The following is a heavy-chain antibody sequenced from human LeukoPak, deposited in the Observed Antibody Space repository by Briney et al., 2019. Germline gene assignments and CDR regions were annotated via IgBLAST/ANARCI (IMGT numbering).Heavy chain of an antibody. CDR1: GGSISSGGYS. D-gene: IGHD3-16*01. Sequence: TPSETLSLTCAVSGGSISSGGYSCSWIPQPPGKVLEWIGYIYRSGSTYYNPTLKSRVTISVDRYKNQFPMKLSSVTAADTAVYYCAREGSYVIDYWGQGTLVTVSS. V-gene: IGHV4-30-2*01. CDR2: IYRSGST. CDR3: AREGSYVIDY. J-gene: IGHJ4*02.